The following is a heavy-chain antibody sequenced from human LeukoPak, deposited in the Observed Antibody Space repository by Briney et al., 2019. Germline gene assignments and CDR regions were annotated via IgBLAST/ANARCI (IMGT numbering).Heavy chain of an antibody. D-gene: IGHD3-22*01. J-gene: IGHJ4*02. CDR3: ARGAYYYED. V-gene: IGHV3-48*01. CDR1: GFTFSSHS. CDR2: ISSSSSTI. Sequence: HTGGSLRLSCAASGFTFSSHSMNWVRQAPGKGLEWVSYISSSSSTIYYADSVKGRFTISRDNAKNSLYLQMSSLRAEDTAVYYCARGAYYYEDWGQGTPVTVSS.